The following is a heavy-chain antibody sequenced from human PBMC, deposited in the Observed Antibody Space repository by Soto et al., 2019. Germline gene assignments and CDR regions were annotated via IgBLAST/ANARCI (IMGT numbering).Heavy chain of an antibody. CDR2: IYWDDDK. J-gene: IGHJ5*02. CDR3: AQRVTGARPNGCDP. V-gene: IGHV2-5*02. D-gene: IGHD1-26*01. CDR1: GFSLSTSGVG. Sequence: QITLKESGPTLVKPTQTLTLTCTFSGFSLSTSGVGVGWIRQPPGKALEWLALIYWDDDKRYSPSLKSRLTITKDTSKNQVVLTINSRDPVDTATYYCAQRVTGARPNGCDPWGQGTLVNVSS.